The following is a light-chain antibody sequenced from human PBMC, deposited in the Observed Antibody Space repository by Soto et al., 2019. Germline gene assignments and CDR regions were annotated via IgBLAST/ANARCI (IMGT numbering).Light chain of an antibody. J-gene: IGKJ1*01. V-gene: IGKV1-5*01. CDR1: QTIRNW. CDR3: QHFNSDPWT. Sequence: DIEMTQSPSTLSASVGDRVTITCRASQTIRNWLAWYQQRPGKAPKVLIYDASTLESGVPARFSGSGSETEFTLTISSLQPEDSATYYCQHFNSDPWTFGQGIKVDIK. CDR2: DAS.